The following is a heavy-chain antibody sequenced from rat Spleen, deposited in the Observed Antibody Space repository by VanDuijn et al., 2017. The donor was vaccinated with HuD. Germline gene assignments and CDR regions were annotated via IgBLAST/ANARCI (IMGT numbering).Heavy chain of an antibody. CDR1: GYSITSSYR. Sequence: EVQLQESGPGLVKPSQSLSLTCSVTGYSITSSYRWNWIRKFPGNKLEWMGYINSAGSTNYNPSLKSRISITRDTSKNQFFLQVNSVTTEDTATYYCAREGRYLRVMDAWGQGASVTVSS. V-gene: IGHV3-3*01. J-gene: IGHJ4*01. D-gene: IGHD2-1*01. CDR3: AREGRYLRVMDA. CDR2: INSAGST.